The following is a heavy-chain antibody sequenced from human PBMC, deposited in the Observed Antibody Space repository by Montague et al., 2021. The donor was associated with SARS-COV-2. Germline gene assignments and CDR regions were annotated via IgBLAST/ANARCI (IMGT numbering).Heavy chain of an antibody. CDR3: ARLYGSGSYYYDY. CDR2: ISRDGSDK. V-gene: IGHV3-74*01. J-gene: IGHJ4*02. CDR1: GFTFSTYW. Sequence: SLRLSYATSGFTFSTYWMHWVRQAPGKGLMWVSRISRDGSDKIYADSVEGRFTISRDNAKNTVYLQMNSLRADDTAVYYCARLYGSGSYYYDYWGQGTLVTVSS. D-gene: IGHD3-10*01.